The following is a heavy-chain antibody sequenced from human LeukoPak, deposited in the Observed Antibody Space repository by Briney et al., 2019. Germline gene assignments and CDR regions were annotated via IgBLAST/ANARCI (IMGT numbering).Heavy chain of an antibody. Sequence: PGRPLRLSCAASGXTFSTYGMYWVRQAPGKGLEWVAVISYDGSNKYYADSVTGRFTISRDNSENTLYLQMDSLRPEDTAVYYCAKGYSYYGTGPCDYWGQGTLVTFSS. D-gene: IGHD3-10*01. V-gene: IGHV3-30*18. CDR1: GXTFSTYG. CDR2: ISYDGSNK. J-gene: IGHJ4*02. CDR3: AKGYSYYGTGPCDY.